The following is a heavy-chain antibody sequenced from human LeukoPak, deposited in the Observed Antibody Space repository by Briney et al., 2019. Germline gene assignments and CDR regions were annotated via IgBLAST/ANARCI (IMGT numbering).Heavy chain of an antibody. CDR1: GFSFSDYE. CDR3: AKDATAVPGTVYMDV. J-gene: IGHJ6*03. Sequence: GGSLRLSCAASGFSFSDYEMSWVRQAPGKVLEWLSHIDISGNTIHYADSVEGRFTISRDNAKNSVYLQMSSLRDEDTALYYCAKDATAVPGTVYMDVWGKGTTVTVSS. CDR2: IDISGNTI. D-gene: IGHD6-19*01. V-gene: IGHV3-48*03.